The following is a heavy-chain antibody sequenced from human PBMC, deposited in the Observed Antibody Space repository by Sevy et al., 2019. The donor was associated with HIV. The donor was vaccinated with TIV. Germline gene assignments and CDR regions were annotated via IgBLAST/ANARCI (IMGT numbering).Heavy chain of an antibody. D-gene: IGHD2-2*01. Sequence: GGSLRLSCAASGFTFSSYGMHWVRQAPGKGLEWVAVIWYDGSNKYNADSVKGRFTISRDNSKNTLYLQMNSLRAEDTAVYYCARDASYCSSTSCYLDYYYYYGMDVWGQGTTVTVSS. CDR3: ARDASYCSSTSCYLDYYYYYGMDV. CDR1: GFTFSSYG. J-gene: IGHJ6*02. V-gene: IGHV3-33*01. CDR2: IWYDGSNK.